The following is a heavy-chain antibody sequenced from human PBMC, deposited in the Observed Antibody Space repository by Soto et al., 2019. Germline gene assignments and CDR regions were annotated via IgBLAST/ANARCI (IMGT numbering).Heavy chain of an antibody. CDR1: GFMFGSYW. Sequence: PGGSLRLSCVASGFMFGSYWMTWVRHAPGKGLEWVANIKRDGSEKYYVDSVKGRFTISRDNADNSLFLHMSSLRADDTAVYYCARVRATDYEIDYWGQGALVTV. V-gene: IGHV3-7*03. CDR3: ARVRATDYEIDY. D-gene: IGHD4-17*01. J-gene: IGHJ4*02. CDR2: IKRDGSEK.